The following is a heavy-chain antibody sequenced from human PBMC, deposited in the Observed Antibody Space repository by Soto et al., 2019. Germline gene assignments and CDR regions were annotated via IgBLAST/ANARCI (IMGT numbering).Heavy chain of an antibody. CDR2: SYYSGST. CDR3: ARRFLEWSTVDY. D-gene: IGHD3-3*01. J-gene: IGHJ4*02. CDR1: GGSINGDTYY. V-gene: IGHV4-39*01. Sequence: QLQLQESGPGLVNPSETLSLTCTVSGGSINGDTYYWGWIRQPPGKGLEWIGSSYYSGSTYYSPSLKSPVPISVDTSKNQVSLTLTSVTAADTAVYYCARRFLEWSTVDYWGQGTLVTVSS.